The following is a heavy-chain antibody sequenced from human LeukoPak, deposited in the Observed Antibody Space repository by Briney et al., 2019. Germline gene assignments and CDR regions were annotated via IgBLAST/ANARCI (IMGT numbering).Heavy chain of an antibody. Sequence: GGSLRLSCGVSGFTFSSSSMNWVRQAPGKGLDWVSYISSSSSTIYYADSVKGGFTISRDNAKNSLYLKMNSLRDEDTAVYYCARYFDSWGQGTLVTVSS. CDR2: ISSSSSTI. V-gene: IGHV3-48*02. J-gene: IGHJ4*02. CDR3: ARYFDS. CDR1: GFTFSSSS.